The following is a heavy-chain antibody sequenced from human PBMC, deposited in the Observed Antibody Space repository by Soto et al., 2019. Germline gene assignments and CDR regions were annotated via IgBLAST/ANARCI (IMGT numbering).Heavy chain of an antibody. CDR2: IYPGDSDT. CDR1: GYTFTNYW. CDR3: AASIIYSGMDV. J-gene: IGHJ6*02. Sequence: EVQLVQSGAEVKKPGESLKISCKGSGYTFTNYWIGWVRQMPGKGLEWMGIIYPGDSDTKYNPSFQGQVTISADKSITTTYLQWSSLQASDTAIYYCAASIIYSGMDVWGQGTTVTVAS. V-gene: IGHV5-51*01.